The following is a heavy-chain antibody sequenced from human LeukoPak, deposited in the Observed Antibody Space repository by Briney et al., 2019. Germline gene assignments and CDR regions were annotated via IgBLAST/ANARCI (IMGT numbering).Heavy chain of an antibody. CDR1: GYTFTGYY. V-gene: IGHV1-2*02. J-gene: IGHJ4*02. CDR2: INPNSGGT. Sequence: ASVKVSCKASGYTFTGYYMHWVRQAPGQGLEWMGWINPNSGGTNYAQKLQGRVTMTTDTSTSTAYMELRSLRSDDTAVYYCARDLGDTYGSVGDFDYWGQGTLVTVSS. CDR3: ARDLGDTYGSVGDFDY. D-gene: IGHD3-10*01.